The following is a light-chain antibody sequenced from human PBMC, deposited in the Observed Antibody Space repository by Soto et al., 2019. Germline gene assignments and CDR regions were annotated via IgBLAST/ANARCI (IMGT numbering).Light chain of an antibody. J-gene: IGKJ5*01. V-gene: IGKV3-11*01. CDR1: QSIGTS. CDR3: QQRGEWPPGAT. CDR2: DSS. Sequence: EIVLTQSPATLSLSPGERATLSCRASQSIGTSLAWYQQKPCQAPRLLIYDSSKRGTGIPARFSGSGSGTDFTLTIGSLESEDSAVYYCQQRGEWPPGATFGQGTRLEIK.